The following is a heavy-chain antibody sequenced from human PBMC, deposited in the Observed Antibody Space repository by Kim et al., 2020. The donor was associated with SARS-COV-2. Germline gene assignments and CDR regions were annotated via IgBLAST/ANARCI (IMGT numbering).Heavy chain of an antibody. J-gene: IGHJ6*02. D-gene: IGHD4-4*01. Sequence: VKGRFTSSRDNSMNTLYLQMNSLRPEDTAVYYCARGGNSWSSKYYDGMDAWGQGTTVTVSS. CDR3: ARGGNSWSSKYYDGMDA. V-gene: IGHV3-30*01.